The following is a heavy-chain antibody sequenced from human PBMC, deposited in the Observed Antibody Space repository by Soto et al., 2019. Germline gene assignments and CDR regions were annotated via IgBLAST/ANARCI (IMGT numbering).Heavy chain of an antibody. J-gene: IGHJ6*02. V-gene: IGHV3-48*03. Sequence: GGSLRLSCAASGFTFSSYEMNWVRQAPGKGLEWVSYISSSGSTIYYADSVKGRFTISRDNAKNSLYLQMNSLRAEDTAVYYCARVYCSSTSCYTANYYYGMDVWGQGTTVTVSS. CDR2: ISSSGSTI. CDR3: ARVYCSSTSCYTANYYYGMDV. D-gene: IGHD2-2*02. CDR1: GFTFSSYE.